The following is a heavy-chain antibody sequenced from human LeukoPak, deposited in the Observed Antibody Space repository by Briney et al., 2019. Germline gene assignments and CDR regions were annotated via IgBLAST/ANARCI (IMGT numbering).Heavy chain of an antibody. CDR2: ICDTGST. J-gene: IGHJ6*02. Sequence: SETLSLTCTVSGGSISSYYWSWIRQPPGKGLEWLGYICDTGSTSYNPSLNSRVTMSVDTSKRQFSLKLNSVTAADTAVYSCARSSGWYVYGMDVWGQGTTVTVSS. CDR3: ARSSGWYVYGMDV. V-gene: IGHV4-59*01. D-gene: IGHD6-19*01. CDR1: GGSISSYY.